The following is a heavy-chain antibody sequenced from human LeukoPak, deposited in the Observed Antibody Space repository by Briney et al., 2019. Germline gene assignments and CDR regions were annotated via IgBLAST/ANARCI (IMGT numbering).Heavy chain of an antibody. CDR1: GGSISGTNW. CDR2: ISLAGQT. CDR3: AGYYGSGSQTFDY. Sequence: SETLSLTCGVSGGSISGTNWWSWVRQPPGQGLEWIGEISLAGQTNYNPSLKSRVTISVDTSKNQFSLKLSSVTAADTAVYYCAGYYGSGSQTFDYWGQGTLVTVSS. V-gene: IGHV4-4*02. J-gene: IGHJ4*02. D-gene: IGHD3-10*01.